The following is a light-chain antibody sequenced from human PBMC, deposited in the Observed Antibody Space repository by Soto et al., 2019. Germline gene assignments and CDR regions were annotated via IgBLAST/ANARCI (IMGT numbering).Light chain of an antibody. J-gene: IGKJ1*01. CDR3: QQYATSLWT. CDR2: GAS. CDR1: QSVSSNF. Sequence: EIVLTQSPGTLSLSPGERATLSCRASQSVSSNFLAWYQHKPGQAPRLLIYGASSRAAGIPGRFSSSGSGTEFTLNISRLEPEDFAVYYCQQYATSLWTLGQGTKVEIK. V-gene: IGKV3-20*01.